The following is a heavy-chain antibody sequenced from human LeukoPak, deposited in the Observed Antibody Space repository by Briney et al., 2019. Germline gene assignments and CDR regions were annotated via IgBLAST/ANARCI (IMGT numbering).Heavy chain of an antibody. CDR1: GFTFSSYS. J-gene: IGHJ4*02. V-gene: IGHV3-7*01. CDR3: ARDMYGGTDY. D-gene: IGHD2-8*01. Sequence: GGSLRLSCAASGFTFSSYSMNWVRQAPGKGLEWAANIKQDGTEKYYVDSVNGRFTISRDNAKNSLYLQMNGLRAEDTAVYYCARDMYGGTDYWGQGTLVTVSS. CDR2: IKQDGTEK.